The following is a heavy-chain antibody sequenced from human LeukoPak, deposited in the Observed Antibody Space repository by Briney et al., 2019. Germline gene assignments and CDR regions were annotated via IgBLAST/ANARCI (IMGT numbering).Heavy chain of an antibody. V-gene: IGHV1-46*01. CDR1: GYTFISYY. CDR2: INPSGGST. D-gene: IGHD1-26*01. J-gene: IGHJ4*02. Sequence: ASVRVSCKASGYTFISYYMHWVRQAPGQGLEWMGIINPSGGSTSYAQKFQGRVTMTRDTSTSTVYMELSSLRSEDTAVYYCARSRSGSYLLGYWGQGTLVTVSS. CDR3: ARSRSGSYLLGY.